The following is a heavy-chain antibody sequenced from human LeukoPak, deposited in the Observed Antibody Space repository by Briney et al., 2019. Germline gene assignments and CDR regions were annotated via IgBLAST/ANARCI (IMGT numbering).Heavy chain of an antibody. D-gene: IGHD5-18*01. V-gene: IGHV3-23*01. CDR1: GFTYSSYA. CDR2: ISGSGNNT. J-gene: IGHJ4*02. Sequence: PGGSLRLSCAASGFTYSSYAMSWVRQAPGKGLEWVSAISGSGNNTYYADSVKGRFTISRDTSNNTLYLQMNSLRAEDTAVYYCAKGSGYTYGYPGYWGQGTLVTVSS. CDR3: AKGSGYTYGYPGY.